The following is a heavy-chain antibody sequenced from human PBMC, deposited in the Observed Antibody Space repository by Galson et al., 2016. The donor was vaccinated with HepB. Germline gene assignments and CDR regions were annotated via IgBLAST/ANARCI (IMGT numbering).Heavy chain of an antibody. Sequence: SLRLSCAASGFTFSDSYMSWIRQAPGEGLEWVSYISSSSSYTNYADSVKDRFTISRDNAKNSLYLQMSSLRVEDTAVYYCARKGAAAAGYALDVWGQGTTVTVSS. J-gene: IGHJ6*02. CDR1: GFTFSDSY. V-gene: IGHV3-11*06. D-gene: IGHD6-13*01. CDR3: ARKGAAAAGYALDV. CDR2: ISSSSSYT.